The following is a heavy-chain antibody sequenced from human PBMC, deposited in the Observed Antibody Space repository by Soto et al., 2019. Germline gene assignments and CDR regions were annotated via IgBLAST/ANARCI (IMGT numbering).Heavy chain of an antibody. Sequence: QVQLVQSGSEVKKPGSSGKVSCKASGGTFSSHAISWVRQAPGQGLEWMGCIIPIFGATNYAQKFQGRFTITADESTATAYMALSSLRAEDTAVYYFARAPFNRFCSAYYSEKYFDYWGRGSLVSGSS. D-gene: IGHD3-3*01. CDR2: IIPIFGAT. V-gene: IGHV1-69*12. CDR3: ARAPFNRFCSAYYSEKYFDY. CDR1: GGTFSSHA. J-gene: IGHJ4*02.